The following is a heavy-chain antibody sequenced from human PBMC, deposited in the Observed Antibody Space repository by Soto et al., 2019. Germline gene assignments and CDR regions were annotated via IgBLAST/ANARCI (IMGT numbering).Heavy chain of an antibody. CDR2: IKSKTDGGTT. D-gene: IGHD2-2*02. CDR3: TTVQGHCTSTSCYTPYYFGMDV. V-gene: IGHV3-15*01. J-gene: IGHJ6*02. Sequence: GGSLRLSCAASGFTFTNAWMSWVRQAPGKGLEWVGRIKSKTDGGTTDYAAPVKGRFTISRDDSKNTLYLQMNSLKTEDTAVYYCTTVQGHCTSTSCYTPYYFGMDVWGQGTTVTVYS. CDR1: GFTFTNAW.